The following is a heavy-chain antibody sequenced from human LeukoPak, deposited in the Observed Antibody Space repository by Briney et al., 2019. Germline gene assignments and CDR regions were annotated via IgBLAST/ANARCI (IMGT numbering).Heavy chain of an antibody. V-gene: IGHV3-74*01. CDR3: ARARRYCSSTSCPYYFDY. CDR1: GFTFSSYA. D-gene: IGHD2-2*01. Sequence: PGGSLRLSCAASGFTFSSYAMTWVRQAPGKGLVWVSRIISDGSSTSYADSVKGRFTISRDNAKNTLYLQMNSLRAEDTAVYYCARARRYCSSTSCPYYFDYWGQGTLVTVSS. CDR2: IISDGSST. J-gene: IGHJ4*02.